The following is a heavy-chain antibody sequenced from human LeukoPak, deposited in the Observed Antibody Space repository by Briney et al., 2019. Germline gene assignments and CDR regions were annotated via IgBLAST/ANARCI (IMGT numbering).Heavy chain of an antibody. D-gene: IGHD6-13*01. Sequence: ASVKVSCKASGYTFTSYGISWVRQAPGQGLEWMGWISAYNGNTNYAQKLQGRVTMTTDTSTNTAYMELRSLRSDDTAVYYCARAGGFYSSSWWHYFDYWDQGTLVTVSS. V-gene: IGHV1-18*01. CDR3: ARAGGFYSSSWWHYFDY. J-gene: IGHJ4*02. CDR2: ISAYNGNT. CDR1: GYTFTSYG.